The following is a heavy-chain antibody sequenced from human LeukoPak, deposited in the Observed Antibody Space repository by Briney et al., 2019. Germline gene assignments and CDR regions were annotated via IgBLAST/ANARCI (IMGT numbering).Heavy chain of an antibody. D-gene: IGHD5-18*01. CDR1: GFTFSSYW. V-gene: IGHV3-7*01. CDR2: IKQDGSEK. CDR3: ARRKYSYGPYFDY. Sequence: PGGSLRLSCAASGFTFSSYWMSLVRQAPGKGLEWVAIIKQDGSEKYYVDSVKGRFTISRDNAKNSLYLQMNSLGAEDTAVYYCARRKYSYGPYFDYWGQGTLVTVSS. J-gene: IGHJ4*02.